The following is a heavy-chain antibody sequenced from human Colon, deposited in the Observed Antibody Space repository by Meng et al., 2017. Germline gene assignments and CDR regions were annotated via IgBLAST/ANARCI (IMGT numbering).Heavy chain of an antibody. CDR3: ARTAMLDS. J-gene: IGHJ5*01. CDR1: GYTFTSSD. V-gene: IGHV1-8*01. CDR2: MNTNNGNP. Sequence: QVQLVQPGAEVRKPGASVKVTCKASGYTFTSSDINWVRQATGRGLEWLGWMNTNNGNPGSAQKFQGRVSMTRDTSIGTAYMELSGLTSEYTAVYYCARTAMLDSWGQGTLVTVSS. D-gene: IGHD2-2*01.